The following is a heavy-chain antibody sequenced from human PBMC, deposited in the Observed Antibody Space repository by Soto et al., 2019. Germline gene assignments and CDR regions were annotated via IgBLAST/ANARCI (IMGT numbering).Heavy chain of an antibody. D-gene: IGHD3-22*01. CDR1: GFTFSSYA. J-gene: IGHJ4*02. CDR2: ISGSGGST. CDR3: AKDYDPSYYYDSSGYYNLHYFVY. Sequence: EVQLLESGGGLVQPGGSLRLSCAASGFTFSSYAMSWVRQAPGKGLEWVSAISGSGGSTYYADSVKGRFTISRDNSKNTLYLQMNSLRAEDTAVYYCAKDYDPSYYYDSSGYYNLHYFVYWGQGTLVTVSS. V-gene: IGHV3-23*01.